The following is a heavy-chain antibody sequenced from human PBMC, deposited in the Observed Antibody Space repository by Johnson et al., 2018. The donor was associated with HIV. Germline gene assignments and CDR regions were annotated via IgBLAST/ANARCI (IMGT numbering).Heavy chain of an antibody. V-gene: IGHV3-30*07. CDR2: ISYDGGNR. D-gene: IGHD3-16*02. J-gene: IGHJ3*02. Sequence: QVQLVESGGGVVLPGRSLRLSCAVSGFNFNTYTMHWVRQAPGRGLEWVAVISYDGGNRYYADSVKGRFTISRANSKNTLYLQMNSLRAEDTAVYYFAKELDDVGGSYRYKPGDAFDIWGQGTMVTVSS. CDR3: AKELDDVGGSYRYKPGDAFDI. CDR1: GFNFNTYT.